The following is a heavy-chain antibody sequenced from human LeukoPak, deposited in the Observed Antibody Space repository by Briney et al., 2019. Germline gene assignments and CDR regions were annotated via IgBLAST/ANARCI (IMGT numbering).Heavy chain of an antibody. D-gene: IGHD6-6*01. J-gene: IGHJ3*02. Sequence: SETLSLTCAVYDGSFSGYYWTWIRQFPGKGLEWIGEINDSGSTNYNPSLKSRVTISVDTSKNQFSLKLSSVTAADTAVYYCARGRSIAALRGAFDIWGQGTMVTVSS. CDR3: ARGRSIAALRGAFDI. V-gene: IGHV4-34*01. CDR2: INDSGST. CDR1: DGSFSGYY.